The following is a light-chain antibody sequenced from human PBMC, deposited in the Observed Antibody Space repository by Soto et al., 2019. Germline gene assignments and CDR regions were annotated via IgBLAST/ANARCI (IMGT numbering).Light chain of an antibody. J-gene: IGLJ2*01. CDR1: DIGRKS. V-gene: IGLV3-21*02. CDR2: DDS. Sequence: SYELTQPPSVSVAPGQTAKITCGGNDIGRKSVHWYQQKPGQAPVLVAYDDSDRPSGIPERFSGSNSGNTATLTISRVEAGDEADYYCQVWDSISDHVVFGGGTKVTVL. CDR3: QVWDSISDHVV.